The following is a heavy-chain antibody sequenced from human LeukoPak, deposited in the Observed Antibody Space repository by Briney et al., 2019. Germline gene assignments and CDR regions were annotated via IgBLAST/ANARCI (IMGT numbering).Heavy chain of an antibody. CDR1: GYTFTSYY. CDR3: ARNLWQRQLDPFDY. CDR2: INPNSGGT. Sequence: ASVKVSCKASGYTFTSYYMHWVRQAPGQGLEWMGWINPNSGGTNYAQKFQGRVTMTRDTSISTAYMELSRLRSDDTAVYYCARNLWQRQLDPFDYWGQGTLVTVSS. D-gene: IGHD6-13*01. J-gene: IGHJ4*02. V-gene: IGHV1-2*02.